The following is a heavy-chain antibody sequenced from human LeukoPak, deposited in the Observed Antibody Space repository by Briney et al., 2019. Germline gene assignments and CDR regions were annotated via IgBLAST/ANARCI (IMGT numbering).Heavy chain of an antibody. D-gene: IGHD1-26*01. CDR1: GGSISSGGYY. CDR2: IYHSGST. V-gene: IGHV4-30-2*01. J-gene: IGHJ4*02. Sequence: SETLSLTCTVSGGSISSGGYYWSWIRQPPGKGLEWIGYIYHSGSTNYNPSLKSRVTISVDTSKNQFSLKLSSVTAADTAVYYCARERIVGVTRGFDYWGQGTLVTVSS. CDR3: ARERIVGVTRGFDY.